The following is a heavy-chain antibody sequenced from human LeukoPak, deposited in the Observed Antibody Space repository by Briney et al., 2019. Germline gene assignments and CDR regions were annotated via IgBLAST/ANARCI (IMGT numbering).Heavy chain of an antibody. Sequence: EASVKVSCKASGGTFSSYAISWVRQAPGQGLEWMGGIIPIFGTANYAQKFQGRVTITADESTSTAYMELSSLRSEDTAVYYCARGYICSGGTCYSRLWFDPWGQGTLVSVSS. D-gene: IGHD2-15*01. CDR2: IIPIFGTA. V-gene: IGHV1-69*13. CDR3: ARGYICSGGTCYSRLWFDP. J-gene: IGHJ5*02. CDR1: GGTFSSYA.